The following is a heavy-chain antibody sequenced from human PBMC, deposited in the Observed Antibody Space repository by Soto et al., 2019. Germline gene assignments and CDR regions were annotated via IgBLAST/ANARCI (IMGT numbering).Heavy chain of an antibody. V-gene: IGHV1-69*01. CDR2: IIALFGTT. Sequence: QVKLVQSGAEVKKPGSSVKVSCKASGGSFRAFAITWVRQAPGQGLEWVGGIIALFGTTNYAQKFHGRVTITADEPTSIAYMELSSLRSEDTAVYYCARTACSGIDCSDYIYYGMDVWGQGTAVAVSS. D-gene: IGHD2-15*01. CDR3: ARTACSGIDCSDYIYYGMDV. J-gene: IGHJ6*02. CDR1: GGSFRAFA.